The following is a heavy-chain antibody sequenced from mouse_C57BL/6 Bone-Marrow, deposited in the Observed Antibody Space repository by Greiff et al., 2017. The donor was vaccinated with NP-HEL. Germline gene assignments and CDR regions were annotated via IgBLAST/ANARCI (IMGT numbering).Heavy chain of an antibody. V-gene: IGHV1-52*01. CDR3: ARALGHYCFYY. Sequence: QVQLQQPGAELVRPGSSVKLSCKASGYTFTSYWMHWVKQRPIQGLEWIGNIDPADSETHYNQKFKDKATLTVDNSSSTAYMQLSSLTSEDAAVYYCARALGHYCFYYWGQGTTLTVSS. CDR2: IDPADSET. J-gene: IGHJ2*01. D-gene: IGHD3-1*01. CDR1: GYTFTSYW.